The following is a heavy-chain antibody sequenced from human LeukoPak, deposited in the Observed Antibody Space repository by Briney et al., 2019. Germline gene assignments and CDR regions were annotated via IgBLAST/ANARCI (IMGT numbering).Heavy chain of an antibody. J-gene: IGHJ4*02. Sequence: GGSLRLSCTASGFSFSRYSMNWVRQAPGRGLEWISYITSSGSTNSYADSVKGRFTISRDNAKNSLFLQMNTLRSEDTAVYYCARDVDWSFDIWGQGILVAVSS. CDR2: ITSSGSTN. D-gene: IGHD1-1*01. CDR3: ARDVDWSFDI. V-gene: IGHV3-48*01. CDR1: GFSFSRYS.